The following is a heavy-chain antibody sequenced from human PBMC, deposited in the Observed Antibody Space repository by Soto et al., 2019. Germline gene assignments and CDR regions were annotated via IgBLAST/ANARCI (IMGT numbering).Heavy chain of an antibody. J-gene: IGHJ5*02. CDR1: GASLSRYY. V-gene: IGHV4-4*07. CDR2: IYATGDT. Sequence: SETLSLTCNVSGASLSRYYWSWIRQPPGKGLEWIGRIYATGDTDYNPSLKSRSSMTVDISTKQFFLTLRSVTAADTAIYYCVRDGTKYLRDRFEPWGQGILVTVTS. CDR3: VRDGTKYLRDRFEP. D-gene: IGHD1-26*01.